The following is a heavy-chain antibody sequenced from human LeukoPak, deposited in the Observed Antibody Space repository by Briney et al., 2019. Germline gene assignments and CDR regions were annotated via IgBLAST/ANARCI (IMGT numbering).Heavy chain of an antibody. D-gene: IGHD5-24*01. CDR1: GYTFTSYG. CDR2: ISAYNDNT. V-gene: IGHV1-18*01. CDR3: ARAEMATIKGAFDI. Sequence: GASVKVSCKASGYTFTSYGISWVRQAPGQGPEWMGWISAYNDNTNYAQKLQGRVTMTTDTSTSTAYMELRSLRSDDTAVYYCARAEMATIKGAFDIWGQGTMVTVSS. J-gene: IGHJ3*02.